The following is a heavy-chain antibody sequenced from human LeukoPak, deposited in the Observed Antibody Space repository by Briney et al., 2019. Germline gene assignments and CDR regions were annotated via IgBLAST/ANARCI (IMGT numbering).Heavy chain of an antibody. Sequence: GGSLRLSCAASGFTFSSYGMHWVRQAPGKGLEWVAFIRYDGSNKYYADSVKGRFPISRDNAKNTLHLQMNSLRAEDTAVYYCARGADSGYSSDNWGQGTLVSVSS. CDR1: GFTFSSYG. CDR3: ARGADSGYSSDN. D-gene: IGHD3-9*01. CDR2: IRYDGSNK. J-gene: IGHJ4*02. V-gene: IGHV3-30*02.